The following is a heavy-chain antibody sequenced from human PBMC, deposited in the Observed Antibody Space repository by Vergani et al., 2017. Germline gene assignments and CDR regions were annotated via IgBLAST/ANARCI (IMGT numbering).Heavy chain of an antibody. CDR3: VGISGGIAHYLHY. D-gene: IGHD2-15*01. J-gene: IGHJ1*01. Sequence: EVHLEESGGGLVQPGGPLRLSCAASGFTFGDYYTAWIRLDPGKGLDWVASIKRDGTETFDVDSVKGRLTIYRENPKTTLYLQMNSRGDEDRGVYFCVGISGGIAHYLHYWGQGTLVTVAS. V-gene: IGHV3-7*01. CDR2: IKRDGTET. CDR1: GFTFGDYY.